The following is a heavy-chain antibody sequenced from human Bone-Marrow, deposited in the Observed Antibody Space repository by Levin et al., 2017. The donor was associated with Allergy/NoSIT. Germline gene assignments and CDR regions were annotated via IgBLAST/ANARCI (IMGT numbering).Heavy chain of an antibody. CDR2: ISPFNGNT. J-gene: IGHJ5*02. D-gene: IGHD2-15*01. V-gene: IGHV1-18*01. CDR3: ARDSTTYCDSSSCFRRTWFDP. CDR1: GYTFNTYG. Sequence: GESLKISCKASGYTFNTYGISWVRQAPGQGLEWMGWISPFNGNTKYAQKFQGRVTMTTDTSTGTAYMELRSLRSDDTAVFYCARDSTTYCDSSSCFRRTWFDPWGQGTLITVSS.